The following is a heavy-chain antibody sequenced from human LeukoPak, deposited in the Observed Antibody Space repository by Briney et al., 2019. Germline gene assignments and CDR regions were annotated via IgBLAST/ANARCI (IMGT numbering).Heavy chain of an antibody. CDR3: ARGLSFHYDSSGYYADYYDY. CDR1: GGSFSGYY. D-gene: IGHD3-22*01. Sequence: PSETLSLTCAVYGGSFSGYYWSWIRQPPGKGLEWIGEINHSGSTNYNASLQSRVTMSVDTSKNQLSLKLTSVTAADTAVYYCARGLSFHYDSSGYYADYYDYWGQGTLVTVSS. CDR2: INHSGST. J-gene: IGHJ4*02. V-gene: IGHV4-34*01.